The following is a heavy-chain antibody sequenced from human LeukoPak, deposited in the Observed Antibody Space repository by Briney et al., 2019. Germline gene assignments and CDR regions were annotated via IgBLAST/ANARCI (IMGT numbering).Heavy chain of an antibody. Sequence: PGGSLRLSCAASGFAFSSYAMSWVRQAPGKGLEWVSAISGSGGSTYYADSVKGRITISRDNSKNTLYLQMNSLRAEDTAVYYCAKGYSGSYSYYFDYWGQGTLVTVSS. D-gene: IGHD1-26*01. J-gene: IGHJ4*02. CDR2: ISGSGGST. CDR1: GFAFSSYA. CDR3: AKGYSGSYSYYFDY. V-gene: IGHV3-23*01.